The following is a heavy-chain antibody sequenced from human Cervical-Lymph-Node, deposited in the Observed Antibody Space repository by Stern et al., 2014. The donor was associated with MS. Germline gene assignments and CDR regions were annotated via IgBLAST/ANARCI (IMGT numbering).Heavy chain of an antibody. CDR2: IIPPFNAP. CDR3: ARGSAYFDFWSTYYGHFEY. D-gene: IGHD3-3*01. CDR1: GDTFSTYA. J-gene: IGHJ4*02. V-gene: IGHV1-69*01. Sequence: QLVESGAEVKKPGSSVKVSCKASGDTFSTYAINWLRQAPGQGLEWMGGIIPPFNAPNYAQHFQGRVTITADEATSTAYMELSSLRSDDTAVYYCARGSAYFDFWSTYYGHFEYWGQGTLITVSS.